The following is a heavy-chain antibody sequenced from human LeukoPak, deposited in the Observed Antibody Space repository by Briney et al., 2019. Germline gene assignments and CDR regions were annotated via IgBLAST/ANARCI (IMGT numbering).Heavy chain of an antibody. D-gene: IGHD6-19*01. V-gene: IGHV4-39*01. J-gene: IGHJ4*02. Sequence: PSETLSLTCTVSGASIRSSSHSWGWIRQPPGKGLEWMGSMYYSGNTYYNSSLKSRLTISVETSEKQISLKVTSVTAADTAVYYCARHQFRSGSTYHFDYWGEGTLVSVSS. CDR3: ARHQFRSGSTYHFDY. CDR1: GASIRSSSHS. CDR2: MYYSGNT.